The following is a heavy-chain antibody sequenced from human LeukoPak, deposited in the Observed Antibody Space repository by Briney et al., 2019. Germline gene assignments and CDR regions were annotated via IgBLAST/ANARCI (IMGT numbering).Heavy chain of an antibody. CDR1: GFTFSDYT. CDR3: VSFYETY. V-gene: IGHV3-74*01. D-gene: IGHD2/OR15-2a*01. J-gene: IGHJ4*02. Sequence: SGGSLRLSCSASGFTFSDYTLHWVRQAPGKGLVWVSHINSDGSWTSYADSVKGRFTISKDNAKNTVYLQMNNLRAEDTAVYYCVSFYETYWGRGTLVTVSS. CDR2: INSDGSWT.